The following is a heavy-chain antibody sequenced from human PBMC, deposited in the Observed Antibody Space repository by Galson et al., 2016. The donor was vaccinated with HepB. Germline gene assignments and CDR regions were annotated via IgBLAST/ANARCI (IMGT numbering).Heavy chain of an antibody. J-gene: IGHJ4*02. D-gene: IGHD3-10*01. CDR2: MHTSGSS. CDR1: GGSISSGSFP. V-gene: IGHV4-61*09. CDR3: VTYYAGSAGPGY. Sequence: TLSLTCTVSGGSISSGSFPWSWVRQPAGKGLEWIGQMHTSGSSTYNPSLKSRASISVDSSNNQFSLNLNSVTAADTAVYFCVTYYAGSAGPGYWGQGTLVTVSS.